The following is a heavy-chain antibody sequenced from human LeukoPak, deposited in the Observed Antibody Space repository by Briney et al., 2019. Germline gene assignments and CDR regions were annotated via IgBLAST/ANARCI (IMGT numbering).Heavy chain of an antibody. D-gene: IGHD3-10*02. CDR3: AELGITMIGGV. CDR2: IKQDGSEK. J-gene: IGHJ6*04. CDR1: GFTFSSYW. Sequence: GGSLRLSCVASGFTFSSYWMSWVRQAPGKGLEWVANIKQDGSEKYCVDSVKGRFTISRDNAKNSLYLQMNSLRAEDTAVYYCAELGITMIGGVWGKGTTVTISS. V-gene: IGHV3-7*01.